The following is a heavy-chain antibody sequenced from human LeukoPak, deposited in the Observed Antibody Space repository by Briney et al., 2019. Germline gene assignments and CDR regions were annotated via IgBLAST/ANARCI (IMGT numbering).Heavy chain of an antibody. V-gene: IGHV1-69*13. Sequence: SVTVSSTASGYTFTIYGISWVGQAPGQGHEWMGGIIPIFGTANYAQNFQGRVTITADESTSTAFMELSSLRPEDTAVYYCARPRKYYDSWNGYPPFDYWGQGTLVTVSS. CDR2: IIPIFGTA. J-gene: IGHJ4*02. D-gene: IGHD3-3*01. CDR3: ARPRKYYDSWNGYPPFDY. CDR1: GYTFTIYG.